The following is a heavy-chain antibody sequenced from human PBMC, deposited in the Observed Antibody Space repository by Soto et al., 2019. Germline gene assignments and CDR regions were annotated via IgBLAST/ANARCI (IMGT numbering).Heavy chain of an antibody. CDR3: AKRWSICDDSSGEYTFDY. J-gene: IGHJ4*02. V-gene: IGHV3-23*01. Sequence: EVQLLESGGGLVQPGGSLRLSCAASGFTFSSYAMRWVRQAPGKGLEWVSAISGGGGSTYYADSVKGRFTISRDNSKNKLYLQTNSLRAEDTAVYYWAKRWSICDDSSGEYTFDYWGQGTLVTVSS. CDR2: ISGGGGST. CDR1: GFTFSSYA. D-gene: IGHD3-22*01.